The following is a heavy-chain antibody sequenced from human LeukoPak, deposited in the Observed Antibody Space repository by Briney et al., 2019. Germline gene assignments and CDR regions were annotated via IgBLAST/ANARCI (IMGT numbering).Heavy chain of an antibody. V-gene: IGHV3-11*04. J-gene: IGHJ5*02. CDR3: ARDDYDFWSGHYWFDP. D-gene: IGHD3-3*01. CDR1: GFAFSDYY. Sequence: PGGSLRLSWAASGFAFSDYYMSWIRQAPGKGLEWVSYISGDGSTIYYADSVKGRFTISRANSKKSLYLQMNSLRAEDTAVYFCARDDYDFWSGHYWFDPWGQGTLVTVSS. CDR2: ISGDGSTI.